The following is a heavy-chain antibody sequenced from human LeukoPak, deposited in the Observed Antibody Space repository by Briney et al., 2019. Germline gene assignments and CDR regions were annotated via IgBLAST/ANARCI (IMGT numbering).Heavy chain of an antibody. V-gene: IGHV1-69*13. Sequence: SVKVSCKASGGTFSSYAISWVRQAPGQGLEWMGGIIPIFGTANYAQKFQGRVTITADGSTSTAYMELSSLRSEDTAVYYCAREEPYGGNYFDYWGQGTLVTVSS. CDR2: IIPIFGTA. CDR3: AREEPYGGNYFDY. D-gene: IGHD4-23*01. J-gene: IGHJ4*02. CDR1: GGTFSSYA.